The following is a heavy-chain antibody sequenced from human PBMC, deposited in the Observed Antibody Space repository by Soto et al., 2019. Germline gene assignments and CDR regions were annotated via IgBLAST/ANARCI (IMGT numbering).Heavy chain of an antibody. V-gene: IGHV3-21*01. CDR2: ISSSSSYI. CDR1: GFTFSSYS. CDR3: ARDWGYSSSWPTHGMDV. J-gene: IGHJ6*02. D-gene: IGHD6-13*01. Sequence: EVQLVGSGGGLVKPGGSLRLSCAASGFTFSSYSMNWVRQVPGKGLEWVSSISSSSSYIYYADSVKGRFTISRDNAKNSLYLQMNSLRAEDTAVYYCARDWGYSSSWPTHGMDVWGQGTTVTVSS.